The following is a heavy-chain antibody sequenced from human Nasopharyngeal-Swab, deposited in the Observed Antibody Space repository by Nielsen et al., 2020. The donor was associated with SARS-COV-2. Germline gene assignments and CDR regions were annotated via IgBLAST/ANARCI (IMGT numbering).Heavy chain of an antibody. CDR3: TTDYYFDY. CDR1: GFIFSGSA. Sequence: GAPLKISCAASGFIFSGSAMHWVRQASGKGLEWVGRIGDKDHNYATTYGAAVKGRFTISRDDSKNTAFLQMDSLKTEDTALYYCTTDYYFDYWGQGTLVTVSS. CDR2: IGDKDHNYAT. V-gene: IGHV3-73*01. J-gene: IGHJ4*02.